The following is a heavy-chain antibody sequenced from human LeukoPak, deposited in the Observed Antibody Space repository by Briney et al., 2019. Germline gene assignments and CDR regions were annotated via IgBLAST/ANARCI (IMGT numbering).Heavy chain of an antibody. CDR2: ISAYNGNT. Sequence: ASVKVSCKASGYTFTSYGISWVRQAPGQGLEWMGWISAYNGNTNYAQKLQGRVTVTTDTSTSTAYMELRSLRSDDTAVYYCARDTAILRFLEWLSPFFDYWGQGTLVTVSS. D-gene: IGHD3-3*01. V-gene: IGHV1-18*01. CDR1: GYTFTSYG. CDR3: ARDTAILRFLEWLSPFFDY. J-gene: IGHJ4*02.